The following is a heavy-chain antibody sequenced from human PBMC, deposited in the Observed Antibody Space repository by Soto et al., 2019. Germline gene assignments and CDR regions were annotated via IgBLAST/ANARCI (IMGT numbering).Heavy chain of an antibody. CDR2: IYPGDSDT. CDR3: ARRGYCSGGSCYSYYYYGMDA. CDR1: GYSFTSYW. V-gene: IGHV5-51*01. J-gene: IGHJ6*02. Sequence: GESLKISCKGSGYSFTSYWIGWVRQMPGKGLEWMGIIYPGDSDTRYSPSFQGQVTISADKSISTAYLQWSSLKASDTAMYYCARRGYCSGGSCYSYYYYGMDAWGQGTTVTVSS. D-gene: IGHD2-15*01.